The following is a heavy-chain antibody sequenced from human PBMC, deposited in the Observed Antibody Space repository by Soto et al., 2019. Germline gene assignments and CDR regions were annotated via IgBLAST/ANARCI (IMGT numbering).Heavy chain of an antibody. CDR3: TTEESPDYYYYGMDV. Sequence: GGSLRLSCAASGFTFSNAWMSWVRQAPGKGLEWVGRIKSKTDGGTTDYAAPVKGRFTISRDDSKNTLYLQMNSLKTEDKAVYYCTTEESPDYYYYGMDVWGQGTTVTVS. CDR1: GFTFSNAW. V-gene: IGHV3-15*01. CDR2: IKSKTDGGTT. J-gene: IGHJ6*02.